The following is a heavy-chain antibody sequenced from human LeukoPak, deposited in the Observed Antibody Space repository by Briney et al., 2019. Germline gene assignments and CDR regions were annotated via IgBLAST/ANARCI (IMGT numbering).Heavy chain of an antibody. V-gene: IGHV4-39*01. D-gene: IGHD3-3*01. Sequence: PSETLSLTCTLSLGSISSRSYYWGWIRQPPGKGLEWIGSIYYSGSTYYNPSLKSRVTISVDTSKNQFSLKLSSVTAADTAVYYCARHGRFLEWLYHWGQGTLVTVSS. CDR2: IYYSGST. CDR3: ARHGRFLEWLYH. J-gene: IGHJ5*02. CDR1: LGSISSRSYY.